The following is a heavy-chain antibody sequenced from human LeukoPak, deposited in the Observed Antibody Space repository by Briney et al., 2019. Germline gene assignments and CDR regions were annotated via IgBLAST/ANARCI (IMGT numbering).Heavy chain of an antibody. CDR2: IYYSGST. Sequence: SETLSLTGTVSGGSISSSSYYWGWIRQPPGKGLEWIGSIYYSGSTYYNPSLKSRVTISVDTSKNQFSLKLSSVTAADTAVYYCARQNIAVAVDYWGQGTLVTVSS. CDR3: ARQNIAVAVDY. V-gene: IGHV4-39*01. J-gene: IGHJ4*02. CDR1: GGSISSSSYY. D-gene: IGHD6-19*01.